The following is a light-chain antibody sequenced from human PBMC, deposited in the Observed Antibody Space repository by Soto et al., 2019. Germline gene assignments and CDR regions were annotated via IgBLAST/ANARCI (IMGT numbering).Light chain of an antibody. V-gene: IGKV3D-15*01. J-gene: IGKJ5*01. CDR1: QSVNSN. CDR3: QQHTQWPIT. CDR2: GIS. Sequence: EVVMTPSPATLSVSPVERATLSCRASQSVNSNYLAWYQQKPGQPPRLLIYGISTRATGIPDRFSASGSGTEFTLTISSLQPEDFAIYYCQQHTQWPITFGQGTRLEIK.